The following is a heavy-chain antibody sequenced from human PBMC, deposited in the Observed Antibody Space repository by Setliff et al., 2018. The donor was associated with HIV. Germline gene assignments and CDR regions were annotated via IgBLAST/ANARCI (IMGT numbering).Heavy chain of an antibody. D-gene: IGHD2-2*01. CDR3: AREAPADSSSTSYYFDY. Sequence: SETLSLTCAVSGYPISSCYFWGWIRQPPGKGLEWIASIFHSGSTYYNPSLKSRVTISVDTSKNQFSLQLSSVTAADTAVSYCAREAPADSSSTSYYFDYWGQGTLVTVSS. CDR1: GYPISSCYF. CDR2: IFHSGST. V-gene: IGHV4-38-2*01. J-gene: IGHJ4*02.